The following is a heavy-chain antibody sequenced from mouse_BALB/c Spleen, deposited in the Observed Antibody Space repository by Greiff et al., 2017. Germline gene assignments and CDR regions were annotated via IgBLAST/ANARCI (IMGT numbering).Heavy chain of an antibody. CDR3: ARGGDGEFAY. V-gene: IGHV3-2*02. D-gene: IGHD3-3*01. Sequence: DVQLVESGPGLVKPSQSLSLTCTVTGYSITSDYAWNWIRQFPGNKLEWMGYISYSGSTSYNPSLKSRISITRDTSKNQFFLQLNSVTTEDTATYYCARGGDGEFAYWGQGTLVTVSA. CDR1: GYSITSDYA. CDR2: ISYSGST. J-gene: IGHJ3*01.